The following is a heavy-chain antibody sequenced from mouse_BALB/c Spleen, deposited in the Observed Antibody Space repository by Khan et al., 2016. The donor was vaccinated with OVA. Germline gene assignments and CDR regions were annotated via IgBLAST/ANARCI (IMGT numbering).Heavy chain of an antibody. CDR2: INTYTGEP. D-gene: IGHD2-10*01. V-gene: IGHV9-3-1*01. CDR3: ARPPYFTYTRDH. Sequence: QIQLVQSGPELKKPGETVKISCNASGYTFTNYGMKWVKQSPGKALKWMGWINTYTGEPTYADDFKGRFAFSLETPASPAYLQFNNLKNEDTATYFCARPPYFTYTRDHWGQGTSGTVSS. CDR1: GYTFTNYG. J-gene: IGHJ4*01.